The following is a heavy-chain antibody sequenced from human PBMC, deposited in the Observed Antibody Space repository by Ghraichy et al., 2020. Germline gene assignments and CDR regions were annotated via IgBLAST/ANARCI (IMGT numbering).Heavy chain of an antibody. CDR1: GGSISSYY. Sequence: SETLSLTCTVSGGSISSYYWSWIRQPPGKGLEWIGYIYYSGSTNYNPSLKSRVTISVDTSKNQFSLKLSSVTAADTAVYYCARRTSQDRVLDVWGQGTTVTVSS. CDR2: IYYSGST. J-gene: IGHJ6*02. V-gene: IGHV4-59*01. CDR3: ARRTSQDRVLDV. D-gene: IGHD1-14*01.